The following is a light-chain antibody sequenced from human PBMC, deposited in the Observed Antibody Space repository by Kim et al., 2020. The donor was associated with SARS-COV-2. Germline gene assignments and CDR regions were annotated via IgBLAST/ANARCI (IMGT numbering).Light chain of an antibody. J-gene: IGLJ3*02. Sequence: QAGLTQPPSVSEALRQTATLTCTGNSNNVGNQGAAWLQQEEGHPPKLLSYRNDNRPSGISERFSASRSGNTASLTITGLQPEDEADYYCSAWDSSLSSWVFGGVTQLTVL. V-gene: IGLV10-54*01. CDR3: SAWDSSLSSWV. CDR1: SNNVGNQG. CDR2: RND.